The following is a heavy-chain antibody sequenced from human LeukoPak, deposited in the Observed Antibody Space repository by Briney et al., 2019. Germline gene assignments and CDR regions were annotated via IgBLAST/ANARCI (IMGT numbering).Heavy chain of an antibody. D-gene: IGHD3-10*01. CDR3: ARAHYYGSGSQPYYYYGMDV. Sequence: HPGGSLRLSCAASGFTFSSFWMSWVRQAPGQGLEWVANIKQDGSEKYYVDSVKGRFTISRDNAKNSLYLQMNSMRAEDTAVYYCARAHYYGSGSQPYYYYGMDVWGQGTTVTVSS. J-gene: IGHJ6*02. CDR1: GFTFSSFW. CDR2: IKQDGSEK. V-gene: IGHV3-7*01.